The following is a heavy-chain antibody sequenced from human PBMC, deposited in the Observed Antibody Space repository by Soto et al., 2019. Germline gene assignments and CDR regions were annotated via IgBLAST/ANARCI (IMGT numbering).Heavy chain of an antibody. D-gene: IGHD1-1*01. CDR2: INSDGSST. CDR1: GFTFSSYW. Sequence: EVQLVESGGGLVQPGGSLRLSCAASGFTFSSYWMHWVRQAPGKGLVWVSRINSDGSSTSYADSVKGRFTISSDNAKNTLYLQMNSLRAEDTAVYYCLVGKNNWNDFDYWGQGTLVTVSS. V-gene: IGHV3-74*01. CDR3: LVGKNNWNDFDY. J-gene: IGHJ4*02.